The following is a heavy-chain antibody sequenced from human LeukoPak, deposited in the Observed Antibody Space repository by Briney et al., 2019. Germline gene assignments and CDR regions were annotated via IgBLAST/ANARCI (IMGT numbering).Heavy chain of an antibody. CDR1: GLSFSNYA. CDR3: AKDYYYDPVDAFDI. Sequence: GGSLRLSCAASGLSFSNYAMSWVRQAPGKGLEWVSAISSSGGSTYYADSVKGRFTISRDNSKNTLYLQMNSLRAEDTAIYYCAKDYYYDPVDAFDIWGQGTMVTVSS. CDR2: ISSSGGST. D-gene: IGHD3-22*01. V-gene: IGHV3-23*01. J-gene: IGHJ3*02.